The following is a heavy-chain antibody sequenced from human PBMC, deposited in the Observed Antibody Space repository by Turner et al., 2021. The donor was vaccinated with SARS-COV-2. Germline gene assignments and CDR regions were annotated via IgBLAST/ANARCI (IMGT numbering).Heavy chain of an antibody. V-gene: IGHV3-23*01. J-gene: IGHJ6*02. CDR1: GFTFSSYA. D-gene: IGHD3-3*01. CDR2: ISGSGGST. CDR3: AKAYYDFWSGYGYYSYGMDV. Sequence: EVQVSESGGGLVQPGGSLRLSCAASGFTFSSYAMSWVRQAPGKGLQWVSAISGSGGSTYYADSVKGRFTISRDISKNTLYLQMNSLRAEDTAVYYCAKAYYDFWSGYGYYSYGMDVWGQGTTVTVSS.